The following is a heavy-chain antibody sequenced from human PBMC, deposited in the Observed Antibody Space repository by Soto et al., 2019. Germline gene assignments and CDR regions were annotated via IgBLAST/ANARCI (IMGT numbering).Heavy chain of an antibody. V-gene: IGHV4-34*01. Sequence: PSETLSLTCAVYGGSFSGYYWSWIRQPPGKGLEWIGEINHSGSTNYNPSLKSRVTISVDTSKNQFSLKLSSVTAADTAVYYCARSRRDFGYGSGSYYNPWGQGTLVSVSS. D-gene: IGHD3-10*01. CDR1: GGSFSGYY. CDR3: ARSRRDFGYGSGSYYNP. J-gene: IGHJ4*02. CDR2: INHSGST.